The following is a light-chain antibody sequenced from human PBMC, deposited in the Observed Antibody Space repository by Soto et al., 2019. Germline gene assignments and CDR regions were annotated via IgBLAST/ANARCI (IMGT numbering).Light chain of an antibody. CDR3: QTWGTAMVV. CDR1: TRHRSYA. J-gene: IGLJ2*01. CDR2: LNPDGTH. Sequence: QPVLTQSPSASASLGASVKLTCTLSTRHRSYAIAWHQHQLEKGPRFLMTLNPDGTHRKGDGIPDRFSGSSSGAERYLTISSLQSEDEADYYCQTWGTAMVVFGGGTKLTVL. V-gene: IGLV4-69*01.